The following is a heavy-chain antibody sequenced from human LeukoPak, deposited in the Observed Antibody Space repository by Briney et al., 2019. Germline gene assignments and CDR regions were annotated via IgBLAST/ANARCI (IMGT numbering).Heavy chain of an antibody. CDR1: AYAFTSYG. CDR2: ISAYNGNT. V-gene: IGHV1-18*01. J-gene: IGHJ4*02. D-gene: IGHD7-27*01. CDR3: ATVGTHRFINY. Sequence: ASVKVICRESAYAFTSYGISWVRRAPGQGLEWMGWISAYNGNTNYAQKLQGRVTMTTDTSTSTAYMELRGLRSDDTAVYYCATVGTHRFINYWGQGTLVTVSS.